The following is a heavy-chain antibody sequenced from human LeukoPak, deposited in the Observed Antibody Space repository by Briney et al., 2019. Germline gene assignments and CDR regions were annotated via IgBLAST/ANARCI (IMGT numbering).Heavy chain of an antibody. J-gene: IGHJ4*02. V-gene: IGHV1-2*02. CDR1: GYTFTGYY. CDR3: ARLGRYSSSGFDY. Sequence: ASVKVSCKASGYTFTGYYMHWVRQAPGQGVEWMGWINPNSGGTNYAQKFQGRVTMTRDTSISTAYMELSRLRSDDTAVYYCARLGRYSSSGFDYWGQGALVTVSS. D-gene: IGHD6-13*01. CDR2: INPNSGGT.